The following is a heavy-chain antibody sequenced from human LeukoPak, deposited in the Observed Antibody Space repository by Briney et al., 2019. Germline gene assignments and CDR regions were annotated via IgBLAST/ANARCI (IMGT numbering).Heavy chain of an antibody. Sequence: AWVRQPPGKGLEWIGNFYYTGSTNYNPSLKSRLTISVNTSKNRFSLNLNSVTAADTAVYYCARGRWHPSVRVDYWGQGTLVTVSS. J-gene: IGHJ4*02. V-gene: IGHV4-39*01. CDR2: FYYTGST. CDR3: ARGRWHPSVRVDY. D-gene: IGHD6-13*01.